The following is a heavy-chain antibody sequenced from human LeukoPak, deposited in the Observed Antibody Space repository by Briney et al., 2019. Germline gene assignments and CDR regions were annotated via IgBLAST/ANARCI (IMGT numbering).Heavy chain of an antibody. CDR2: INPNNGGT. D-gene: IGHD3-10*01. CDR3: ARVATMVRGLKGAFDY. V-gene: IGHV1-2*06. CDR1: GYTFTGYY. J-gene: IGHJ4*02. Sequence: ASVKVSCKASGYTFTGYYMHWVRQAPGQGLEWMGRINPNNGGTNYAQKFQGRVTMTRDTSISTAYMELSRLRSDDTAVYYCARVATMVRGLKGAFDYWGQGTLVTVSS.